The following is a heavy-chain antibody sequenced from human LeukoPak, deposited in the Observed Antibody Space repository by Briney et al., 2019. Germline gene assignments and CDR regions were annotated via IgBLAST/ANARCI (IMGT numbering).Heavy chain of an antibody. Sequence: SETLSLTCTVSGGSISPYYWSWMRQAPGTGLEWIGNIFYRGSTNYNASLQSRVSISVDTSKNQFSLKLTSVTAADTAVYYCARSPWGRFDYWGQGTLVTVSS. D-gene: IGHD3-16*01. V-gene: IGHV4-59*12. CDR3: ARSPWGRFDY. CDR2: IFYRGST. CDR1: GGSISPYY. J-gene: IGHJ4*02.